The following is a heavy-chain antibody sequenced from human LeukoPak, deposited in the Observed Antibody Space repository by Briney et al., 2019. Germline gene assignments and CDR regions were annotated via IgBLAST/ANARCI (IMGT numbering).Heavy chain of an antibody. CDR3: ARDTGDYVIDY. CDR1: GGTFSSYA. CDR2: IIPIFGTA. V-gene: IGHV1-69*13. Sequence: EASVKVSCKASGGTFSSYAISWVRQAPGQGLEWMRGIIPIFGTANYAQKFQGRVTITADESTSTAYMELSSLRSEDTAVYYCARDTGDYVIDYWGQGTLVTVSS. D-gene: IGHD4-17*01. J-gene: IGHJ4*02.